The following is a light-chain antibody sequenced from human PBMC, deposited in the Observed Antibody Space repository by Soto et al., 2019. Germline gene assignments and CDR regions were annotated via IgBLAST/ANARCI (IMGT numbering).Light chain of an antibody. J-gene: IGLJ1*01. CDR2: GNK. CDR1: SSNIGAGYD. Sequence: QSVLTQPPSVSGAPGQRVTISCTGSSSNIGAGYDVHWYQQRPGTAPKLLIYGNKNRPSGVPDRFSGSKSGTSASLAITGLQAEDEATYYCSSYTSSSTLYVFGTGTKLTVL. V-gene: IGLV1-40*01. CDR3: SSYTSSSTLYV.